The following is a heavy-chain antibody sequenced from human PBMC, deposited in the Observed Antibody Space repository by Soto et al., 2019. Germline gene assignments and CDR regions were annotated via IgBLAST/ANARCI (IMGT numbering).Heavy chain of an antibody. CDR2: IYPGDSDT. Sequence: GESLKISCKGSGYSFTSYWIGWVRQMPGKGLEWMGIIYPGDSDTRYSPSFQGQVTISADKSISTAYLQWSSLKASDTAMYYCARLNPSITIFGVVTQYYYYYYMDVWGKGTTVTVSS. J-gene: IGHJ6*03. D-gene: IGHD3-3*01. CDR1: GYSFTSYW. V-gene: IGHV5-51*01. CDR3: ARLNPSITIFGVVTQYYYYYYMDV.